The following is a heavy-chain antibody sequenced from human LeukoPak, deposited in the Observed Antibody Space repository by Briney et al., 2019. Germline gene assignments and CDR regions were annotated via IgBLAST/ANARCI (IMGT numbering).Heavy chain of an antibody. D-gene: IGHD2-15*01. CDR2: IIPILGIA. Sequence: GASVKVSCKASGGTFSSYAISWVRQAPGQGLEWMGRIIPILGIANCAQKFQGRVTITADKSTSTAYMELSSLRSEDTAVYYCARTTYCSGGSCYSTEPFDYWGQGTLVTVSS. CDR1: GGTFSSYA. V-gene: IGHV1-69*04. J-gene: IGHJ4*02. CDR3: ARTTYCSGGSCYSTEPFDY.